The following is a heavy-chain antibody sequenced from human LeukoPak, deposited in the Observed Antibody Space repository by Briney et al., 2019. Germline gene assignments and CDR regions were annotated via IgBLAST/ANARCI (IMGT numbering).Heavy chain of an antibody. CDR1: GYTFTGYY. Sequence: GASVKVSCKTSGYTFTGYYIHWVRQAPGQGLEWMGWINPDSGDTDYAQNFQDRVTMTRDTSIRTAYMELSRLRSDDTAVYYCARGPDAWGDYWGQGTLVTVSS. J-gene: IGHJ4*02. D-gene: IGHD3-16*01. CDR2: INPDSGDT. V-gene: IGHV1-2*02. CDR3: ARGPDAWGDY.